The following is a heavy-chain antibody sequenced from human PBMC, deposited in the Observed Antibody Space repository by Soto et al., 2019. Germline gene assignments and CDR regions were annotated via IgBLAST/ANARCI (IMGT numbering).Heavy chain of an antibody. V-gene: IGHV1-18*01. CDR2: ISAYNGNT. J-gene: IGHJ3*02. CDR3: ARDPKEPAMLAPRYFRAFDI. D-gene: IGHD5-18*01. Sequence: ASVKVSCKASGYTFTIYGISWVRQAPGQGLEWMGWISAYNGNTNYAQKLQGRVTMTTDTSTSTAYMELRSLRSDDTAVYYCARDPKEPAMLAPRYFRAFDIWGQGTMVTVSS. CDR1: GYTFTIYG.